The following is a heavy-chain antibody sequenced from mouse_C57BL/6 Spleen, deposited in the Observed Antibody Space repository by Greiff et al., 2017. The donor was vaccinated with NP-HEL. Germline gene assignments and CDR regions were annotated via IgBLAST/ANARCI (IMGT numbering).Heavy chain of an antibody. CDR2: IHPNSGST. CDR3: ARSREITTVVEGAWFAY. Sequence: QVQLQQPGAELVKPGASVKLSCKASGYTFTSYWMHWVKQRPGQGLEWIGMIHPNSGSTNYNEKFKSKATLTVDNSSSTAYMKLSSLTSEDSAVYYCARSREITTVVEGAWFAYWGQGTLVTVSA. CDR1: GYTFTSYW. J-gene: IGHJ3*01. D-gene: IGHD1-1*01. V-gene: IGHV1-64*01.